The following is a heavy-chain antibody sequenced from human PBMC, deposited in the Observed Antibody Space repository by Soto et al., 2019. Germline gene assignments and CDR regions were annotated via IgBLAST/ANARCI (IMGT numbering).Heavy chain of an antibody. CDR1: GFTFDDYA. CDR3: AKDTIPYYYYYYMDV. J-gene: IGHJ6*03. Sequence: EVQLVESGGGLVQPGRSLRLSCAASGFTFDDYAMHWVRQAPGKGLEWVSGISWNSGSIGYADSVKGRFTISRDNAKNSLYLQMNSLRAEDTALYYCAKDTIPYYYYYYMDVWGKGTTVTVSS. D-gene: IGHD2-21*01. CDR2: ISWNSGSI. V-gene: IGHV3-9*01.